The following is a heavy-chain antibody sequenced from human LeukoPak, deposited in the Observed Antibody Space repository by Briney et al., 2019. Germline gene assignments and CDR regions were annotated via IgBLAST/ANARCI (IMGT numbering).Heavy chain of an antibody. J-gene: IGHJ4*02. CDR3: ARGGNYYDSSGYGRFDY. CDR2: IYTSGST. D-gene: IGHD3-22*01. Sequence: PSQTLSLTCTVPGGSISSGSYYWSWIRQPAGKGLEWIGRIYTSGSTNYNPSLKSRVTISVDTSKNQFSLKLSSVTAADTAVYYCARGGNYYDSSGYGRFDYWGQGTLVTVSS. CDR1: GGSISSGSYY. V-gene: IGHV4-61*02.